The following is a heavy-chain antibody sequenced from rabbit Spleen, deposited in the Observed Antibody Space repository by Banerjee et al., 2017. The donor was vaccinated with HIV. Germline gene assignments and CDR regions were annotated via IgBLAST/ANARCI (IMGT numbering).Heavy chain of an antibody. CDR3: AREDYGMGL. V-gene: IGHV1S45*01. CDR2: IYGGSSPTT. CDR1: GFSFSSSYW. Sequence: QEQLEESGGDLVKPEGSLTLTCTASGFSFSSSYWMCWVRQAPGKGLEWIACIYGGSSPTTYYASWAKGRFTISKTSSTTVTLQLNSLTAADTATYFCAREDYGMGLWGPGTLVTVS. J-gene: IGHJ6*01.